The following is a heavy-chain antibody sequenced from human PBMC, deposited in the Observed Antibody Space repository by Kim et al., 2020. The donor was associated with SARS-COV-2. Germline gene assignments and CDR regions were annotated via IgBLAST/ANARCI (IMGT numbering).Heavy chain of an antibody. Sequence: ASVKVSCKASGYTFTSYGISWVRQAPGQGLEWMGWISAYNGNTNYAQKLQGRVTMTTDTSTSTAYMGLRSLRSDDTAVYYCARDPGQGGWSHYYYYYGMDVWGQGTTVTVSS. J-gene: IGHJ6*02. CDR2: ISAYNGNT. CDR1: GYTFTSYG. D-gene: IGHD2-15*01. CDR3: ARDPGQGGWSHYYYYYGMDV. V-gene: IGHV1-18*01.